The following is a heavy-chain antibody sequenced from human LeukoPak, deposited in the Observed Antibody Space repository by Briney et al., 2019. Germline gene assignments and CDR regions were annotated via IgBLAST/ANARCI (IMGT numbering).Heavy chain of an antibody. J-gene: IGHJ5*02. Sequence: GASVKVPCKASRGTFSSYAISWVRQAPGQGLEWMGGITPIFGTASYAQKFQGRVTISADESTSTAYMELSSLRSEDTAVYFCARDLTMVRGARYRPYNWFGPWGQGTLVTVSP. D-gene: IGHD3-10*01. V-gene: IGHV1-69*13. CDR3: ARDLTMVRGARYRPYNWFGP. CDR1: RGTFSSYA. CDR2: ITPIFGTA.